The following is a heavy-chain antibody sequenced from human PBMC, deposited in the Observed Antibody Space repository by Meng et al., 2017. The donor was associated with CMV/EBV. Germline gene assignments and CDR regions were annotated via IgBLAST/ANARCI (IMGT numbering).Heavy chain of an antibody. CDR1: GGSISSYY. CDR2: IYYSGST. V-gene: IGHV4-59*01. Sequence: GSLRLSCTVSGGSISSYYWSWIRQPPGKGLEWIGYIYYSGSTNYNPSLKSRVTISVDTSKNQFSLKLSSVTAADTAVYYCASRYYGMDVWGQGTTVTV. CDR3: ASRYYGMDV. J-gene: IGHJ6*02.